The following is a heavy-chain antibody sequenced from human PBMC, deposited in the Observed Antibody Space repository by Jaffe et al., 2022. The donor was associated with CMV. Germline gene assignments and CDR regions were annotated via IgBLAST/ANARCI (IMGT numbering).Heavy chain of an antibody. D-gene: IGHD3-3*01. CDR1: GFTFTNAW. V-gene: IGHV3-15*01. CDR2: TKSRTDGGTI. CDR3: TSNYHDFRTGYLDH. Sequence: EVRLVGSGGGLVKPGGSLKLSCAASGFTFTNAWMRWVRQAPGKGLEWVGRTKSRTDGGTIDYAAPVKGRFTISRDDSRNILYLQMNSLETEDTAVYYCTSNYHDFRTGYLDHWSQGTLVTVSA. J-gene: IGHJ4*02.